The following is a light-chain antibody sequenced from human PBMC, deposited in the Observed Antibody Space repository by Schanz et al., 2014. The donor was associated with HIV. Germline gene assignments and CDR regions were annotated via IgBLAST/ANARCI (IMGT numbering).Light chain of an antibody. J-gene: IGKJ3*01. CDR1: QSLLHSNGYNS. CDR2: LGS. CDR3: MQSLQTPQFT. Sequence: DIVMTQSPLSLSVTPGEPASISCRSSQSLLHSNGYNSLDWYLQKPGQSPQLLIYLGSNRASGVPDRFSGSGSGTDFTLKISRVEAEDVGVYYCMQSLQTPQFTFGPGTKVDIK. V-gene: IGKV2-28*01.